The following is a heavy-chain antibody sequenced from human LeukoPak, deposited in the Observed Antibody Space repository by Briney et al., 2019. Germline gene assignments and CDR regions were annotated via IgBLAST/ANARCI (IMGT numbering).Heavy chain of an antibody. CDR3: ASCHCTNGVCYGECECFQH. CDR1: GYTFTSYG. D-gene: IGHD2-8*01. J-gene: IGHJ1*01. Sequence: ASVKVSCKASGYTFTSYGISWVRQAPGQGLEWMGWISPYNGNTNYAQKLQGRVTMTTDTSTSTACMELRSLRSDDTAVYYCASCHCTNGVCYGECECFQHWGQGTLVTVSS. V-gene: IGHV1-18*01. CDR2: ISPYNGNT.